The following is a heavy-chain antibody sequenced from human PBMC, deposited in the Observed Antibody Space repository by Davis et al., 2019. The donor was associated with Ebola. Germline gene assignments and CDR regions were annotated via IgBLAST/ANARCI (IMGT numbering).Heavy chain of an antibody. CDR1: GFTFSSYS. CDR3: GDYGTNSGMDV. D-gene: IGHD4-17*01. J-gene: IGHJ6*02. CDR2: ISWNSGSI. Sequence: GGSLRLSCAASGFTFSSYSMNWVRQAPGKGLEWVSGISWNSGSIGYADSVKGRFTISRDNSKNTLYLQMNSLRAEDTAVYYCGDYGTNSGMDVWGQGTTVTVSS. V-gene: IGHV3-23*01.